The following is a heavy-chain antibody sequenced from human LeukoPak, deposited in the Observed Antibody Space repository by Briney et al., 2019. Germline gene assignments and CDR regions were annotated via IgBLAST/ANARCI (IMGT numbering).Heavy chain of an antibody. CDR3: AKDRNYYDSSALDY. CDR2: ISGSGGST. J-gene: IGHJ4*02. CDR1: GFTFSSYA. D-gene: IGHD3-22*01. Sequence: GGSLRLSCAASGFTFSSYAMSWVRQATGKGLEWVSAISGSGGSTYYADSVKGRFTISRDNAKNSLYLQMNSLRVEDTALYYCAKDRNYYDSSALDYWGQGTLVTVSS. V-gene: IGHV3-23*01.